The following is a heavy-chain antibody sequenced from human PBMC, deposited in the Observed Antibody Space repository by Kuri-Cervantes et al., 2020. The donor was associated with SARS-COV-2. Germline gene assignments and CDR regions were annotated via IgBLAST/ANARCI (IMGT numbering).Heavy chain of an antibody. D-gene: IGHD5-12*01. Sequence: SETLSLTCTVSGGSINSGNYYWSWIRQPVGKGLEWIGFIYTSGSTNYIPSLKSRVTMSVDTSKNQFSLKLSSVTAADTAVYYCARVTGGVVATTYPYYYYYMDVWGKGTTVTVSS. J-gene: IGHJ6*03. CDR3: ARVTGGVVATTYPYYYYYMDV. CDR1: GGSINSGNYY. V-gene: IGHV4-61*02. CDR2: IYTSGST.